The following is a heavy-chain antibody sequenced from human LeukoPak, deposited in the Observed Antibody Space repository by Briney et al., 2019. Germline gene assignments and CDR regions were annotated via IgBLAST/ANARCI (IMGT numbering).Heavy chain of an antibody. CDR1: GGSISSSSYY. J-gene: IGHJ4*02. CDR3: AKEAQYYYDSSGYYDY. Sequence: PSETLSLTCTVSGGSISSSSYYWGWIRQPPGKGLEWIGSIYYSGSTYYNPSLKSRVTISVDTSKNQFSLKLSSVTAADTAVYYCAKEAQYYYDSSGYYDYWGQGTLVTVSS. V-gene: IGHV4-39*07. CDR2: IYYSGST. D-gene: IGHD3-22*01.